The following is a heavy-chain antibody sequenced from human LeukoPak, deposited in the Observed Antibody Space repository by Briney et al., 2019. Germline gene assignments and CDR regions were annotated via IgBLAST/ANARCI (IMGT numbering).Heavy chain of an antibody. Sequence: GASVKVSCKASGGTFSSYGISWVRQAPGQGLEWIGWISTYSGNTNYAHNLQGGITVTTETSTSTAYMELRSLRSDDTAVYYCARVGAAPGHFDYWGQGTQLTVSS. CDR3: ARVGAAPGHFDY. D-gene: IGHD6-13*01. CDR2: ISTYSGNT. CDR1: GGTFSSYG. V-gene: IGHV1-18*01. J-gene: IGHJ4*02.